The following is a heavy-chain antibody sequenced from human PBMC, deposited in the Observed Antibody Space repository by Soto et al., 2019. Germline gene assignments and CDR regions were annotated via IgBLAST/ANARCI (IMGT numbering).Heavy chain of an antibody. Sequence: QVQLVQSGAEVKKPGASVKVSCKASGYTFTSYYMHWVRQAPGQGLEWMGIINPSGGSTSYAQKLQGRVTMTRDTSTSTVYMELSSLRSEDTAVYYCARDHAVVVPAAIKIYYFDYWGQGTLVTVSS. J-gene: IGHJ4*02. V-gene: IGHV1-46*01. CDR1: GYTFTSYY. CDR3: ARDHAVVVPAAIKIYYFDY. CDR2: INPSGGST. D-gene: IGHD2-2*01.